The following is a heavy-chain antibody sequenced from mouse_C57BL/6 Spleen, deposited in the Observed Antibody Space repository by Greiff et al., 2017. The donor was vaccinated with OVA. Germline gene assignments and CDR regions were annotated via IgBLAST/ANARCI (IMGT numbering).Heavy chain of an antibody. CDR1: GYTFTSYW. CDR2: IDPNSGGT. V-gene: IGHV1-72*01. J-gene: IGHJ2*01. D-gene: IGHD3-2*02. Sequence: QVQLQQPGAELVKPGASVKLSCKASGYTFTSYWMHWVKQRPGRGLEWIGRIDPNSGGTKYNEKFKSKATLTVDKPSSTAYMQLSSLTSEDSEVEYCARCPSSGYYYFDYWGQGTTLTGSS. CDR3: ARCPSSGYYYFDY.